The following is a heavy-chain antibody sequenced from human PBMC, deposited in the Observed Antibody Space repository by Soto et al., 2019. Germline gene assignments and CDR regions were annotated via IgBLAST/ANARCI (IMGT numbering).Heavy chain of an antibody. D-gene: IGHD6-13*01. Sequence: TLSLTCTVSGGSVSGVDYFWSWIRQPPGKALEWLALIYWNDDKRYSPSLKSRLTITEDTSKNQVVLTMTNMDPVDTATYYCAHRSVEQQLVTPGGWFDPWGQGTLVTVSS. CDR1: GGSVSGVDY. V-gene: IGHV2-5*01. J-gene: IGHJ5*02. CDR3: AHRSVEQQLVTPGGWFDP. CDR2: IYWNDDK.